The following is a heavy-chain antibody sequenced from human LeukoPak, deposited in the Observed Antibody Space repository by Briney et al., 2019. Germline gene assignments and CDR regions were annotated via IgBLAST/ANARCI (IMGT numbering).Heavy chain of an antibody. Sequence: GRSLRLSCAASGFTFSSYGMHWVRQAPGKGLEWVAVIWYDGSNKYYADSVKGRFTISRDNSKNTLYLQMNSLRAEDTAVYYCAKDGGPTTLTHDAFGIWGQGTMVTVSS. CDR1: GFTFSSYG. J-gene: IGHJ3*02. CDR2: IWYDGSNK. V-gene: IGHV3-33*06. D-gene: IGHD4-17*01. CDR3: AKDGGPTTLTHDAFGI.